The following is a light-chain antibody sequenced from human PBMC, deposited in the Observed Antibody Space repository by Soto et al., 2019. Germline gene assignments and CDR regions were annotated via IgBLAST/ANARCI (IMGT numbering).Light chain of an antibody. CDR2: VNIGDSH. Sequence: QLVLTQSPSASASLGASVKLTCTLSSGHSTYDIAWHQQRPDKGPRFLMTVNIGDSHKKGDGIPDRFSGSSSGAERYLTISSLQSEDEADYYCQTWGTGYVVFGGGTQLTVL. J-gene: IGLJ2*01. CDR1: SGHSTYD. V-gene: IGLV4-69*01. CDR3: QTWGTGYVV.